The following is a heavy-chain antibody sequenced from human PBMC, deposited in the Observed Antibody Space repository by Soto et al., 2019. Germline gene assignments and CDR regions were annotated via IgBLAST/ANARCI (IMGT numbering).Heavy chain of an antibody. CDR3: ARGHQYGGNSDAFEF. CDR1: XFSSST. CDR2: IIPFFGSV. D-gene: IGHD2-21*02. Sequence: XFSSSTLTWVRQAPGQGPEWMGGIIPFFGSVDYAQRFQDRVTITADVSTSTTYMELRSLRSEDTAVYYFARGHQYGGNSDAFEFWGQGTVVTVSS. V-gene: IGHV1-69*01. J-gene: IGHJ3*01.